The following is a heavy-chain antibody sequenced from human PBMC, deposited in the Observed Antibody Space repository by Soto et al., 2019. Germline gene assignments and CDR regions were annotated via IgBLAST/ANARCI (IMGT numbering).Heavy chain of an antibody. D-gene: IGHD3-10*01. CDR3: ARCLTEILGVIDY. CDR2: IYYSGST. CDR1: GGSISSRDSY. V-gene: IGHV4-39*01. J-gene: IGHJ4*02. Sequence: PSETLSLTCIVSGGSISSRDSYWGWIRQPPGKGLEWLGNIYYSGSTYYNPSLKSRVTMSVDTSKNQFSLQLSSVIAADTAVYYCARCLTEILGVIDYWGQGTLVTVSS.